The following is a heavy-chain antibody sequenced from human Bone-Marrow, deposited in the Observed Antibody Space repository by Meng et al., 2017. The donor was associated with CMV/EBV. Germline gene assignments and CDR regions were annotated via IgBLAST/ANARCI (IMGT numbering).Heavy chain of an antibody. V-gene: IGHV3-15*05. CDR2: IKSKTDGGTT. J-gene: IGHJ4*02. CDR1: GFTFSNAW. D-gene: IGHD3-10*01. CDR3: AKDLLPRSMVRGVYFDY. Sequence: GGSLRLSCAASGFTFSNAWMSWVRQAPGKGLEWVGRIKSKTDGGTTDYAAPVKGRFTISRDDSKNTLYLQMNSLRTEDTALYYCAKDLLPRSMVRGVYFDYWGQGTRVTVSS.